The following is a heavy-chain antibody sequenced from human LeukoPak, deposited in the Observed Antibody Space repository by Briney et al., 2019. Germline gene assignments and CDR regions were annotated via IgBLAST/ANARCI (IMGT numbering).Heavy chain of an antibody. V-gene: IGHV1-2*02. D-gene: IGHD2-15*01. CDR1: GFTFTDYH. Sequence: ASVKVSCKASGFTFTDYHMHWVRQAPGQGLEWVGWINLNSGGTNYAQKFQGRVTMTRDTSISTAYMELTRLRSDDTAVYYCARFPLGVVAASYYVDVWGKGTTVTAS. J-gene: IGHJ6*03. CDR3: ARFPLGVVAASYYVDV. CDR2: INLNSGGT.